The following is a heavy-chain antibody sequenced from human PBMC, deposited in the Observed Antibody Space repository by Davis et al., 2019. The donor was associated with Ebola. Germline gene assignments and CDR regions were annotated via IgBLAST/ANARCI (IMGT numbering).Heavy chain of an antibody. D-gene: IGHD4-17*01. V-gene: IGHV3-73*01. CDR1: GFTFSGSA. CDR3: TTTTVTTGGVDY. CDR2: IRSKANSYAT. Sequence: GGSLRLSCAASGFTFSGSAMHWVRQASGKGLEWVGRIRSKANSYATAYAASVKGRFTISRDDSKNTAYLQMNSLKTEDTAVYYCTTTTVTTGGVDYWGQGTLVTVSS. J-gene: IGHJ4*02.